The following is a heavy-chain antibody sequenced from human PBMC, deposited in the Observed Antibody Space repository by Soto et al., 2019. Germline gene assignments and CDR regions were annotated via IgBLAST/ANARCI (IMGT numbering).Heavy chain of an antibody. CDR3: AKVAQGDPLTSDDGMDV. Sequence: PGGSLRLSCAASGFPFSSYGMHWVRQAPGKGLEWVALLSHDGNNEFYADSVKGRFTVSRDNSRNTLYMQMNSLRAEDTAVYYCAKVAQGDPLTSDDGMDVWGQGTTVTGSS. CDR1: GFPFSSYG. CDR2: LSHDGNNE. J-gene: IGHJ6*02. V-gene: IGHV3-30*18. D-gene: IGHD2-21*02.